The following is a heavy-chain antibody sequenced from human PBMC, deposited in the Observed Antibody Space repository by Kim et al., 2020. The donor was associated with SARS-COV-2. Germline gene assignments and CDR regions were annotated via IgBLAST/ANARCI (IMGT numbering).Heavy chain of an antibody. CDR1: GFTFSSYA. D-gene: IGHD3-3*01. CDR2: ISYDGSKK. CDR3: ARDTSSGGMDV. V-gene: IGHV3-30*04. J-gene: IGHJ6*02. Sequence: GGSLRLSCAASGFTFSSYAMHWVRQAPGKGLEWVAVISYDGSKKYYADSVKGRFTISRDNSKNTLYLQMNSLRAEDTAVYYCARDTSSGGMDVWGQGTTVTVSS.